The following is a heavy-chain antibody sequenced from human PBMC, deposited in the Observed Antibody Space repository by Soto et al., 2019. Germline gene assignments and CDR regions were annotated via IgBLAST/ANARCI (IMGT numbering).Heavy chain of an antibody. CDR1: GDSVSGGDSY. D-gene: IGHD3-22*01. J-gene: IGHJ4*02. CDR2: TSFSGYT. V-gene: IGHV4-30-4*01. CDR3: VRGGNPYHYATSGPGTFDK. Sequence: QVQLQESGPGLVKPSQTLSLTCTVSGDSVSGGDSYCSWIRQPPGKALEWIGYTSFSGYTSYSPSLKSRVTISVDMSKSQFSLRLNSVTAADTAIYYCVRGGNPYHYATSGPGTFDKWGQGTLVSVSS.